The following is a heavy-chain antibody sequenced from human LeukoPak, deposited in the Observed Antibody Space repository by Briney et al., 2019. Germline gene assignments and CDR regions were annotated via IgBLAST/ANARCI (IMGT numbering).Heavy chain of an antibody. J-gene: IGHJ6*02. Sequence: ASVKVSCKASGYTFTSYDINWVRRATGQGLEWMGWMNPNSGNTGYAQKFQGRVTMTRNTSISTAYMELSSLRSEDTAVYYCARDYSMASVDYYGMDVWGQGTTVTVSS. D-gene: IGHD4-11*01. CDR1: GYTFTSYD. CDR3: ARDYSMASVDYYGMDV. CDR2: MNPNSGNT. V-gene: IGHV1-8*01.